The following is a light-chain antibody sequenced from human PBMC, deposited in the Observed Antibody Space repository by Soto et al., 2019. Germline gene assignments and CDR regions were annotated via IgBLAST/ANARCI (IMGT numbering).Light chain of an antibody. CDR1: QSISSTY. Sequence: EIVLTQSPGTLSLSPGERATLSCRASQSISSTYLAWYQQKPGQAPRLLIYDASTRATGIPDRFSGSGSETDFTLTINRLEPEDYAVYHCQQYHSSPRTFGQGTKVEIK. CDR2: DAS. CDR3: QQYHSSPRT. J-gene: IGKJ1*01. V-gene: IGKV3-20*01.